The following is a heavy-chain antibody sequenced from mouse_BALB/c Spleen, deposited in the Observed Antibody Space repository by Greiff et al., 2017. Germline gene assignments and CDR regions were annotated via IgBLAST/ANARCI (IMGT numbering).Heavy chain of an antibody. Sequence: EVMLVESGAELVKPGASVKLSCTASGFNIKDTYMHWVKQRPEQGLEWIGRIDPANGNTKYDPKFQGKATITADTSSNTAYLQLSSLTSEDTAVYYCACPLGSDAMDYWGQGTSVTVSS. CDR3: ACPLGSDAMDY. V-gene: IGHV14-3*02. J-gene: IGHJ4*01. CDR1: GFNIKDTY. CDR2: IDPANGNT. D-gene: IGHD4-1*01.